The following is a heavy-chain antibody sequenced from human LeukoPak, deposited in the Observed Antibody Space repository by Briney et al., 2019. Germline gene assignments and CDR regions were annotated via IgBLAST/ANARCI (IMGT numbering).Heavy chain of an antibody. Sequence: ASVKVSCKTSGYSFTSYDINWVRQAPGQGLEWMGWMNPNNGNTGYAQRFQGRVTLTRDTSISEAYTELNSLTFDDTAVYFCTRGGDFYDLMSYAMDVWGQGTTVTVSS. J-gene: IGHJ6*02. D-gene: IGHD5/OR15-5a*01. V-gene: IGHV1-8*01. CDR2: MNPNNGNT. CDR3: TRGGDFYDLMSYAMDV. CDR1: GYSFTSYD.